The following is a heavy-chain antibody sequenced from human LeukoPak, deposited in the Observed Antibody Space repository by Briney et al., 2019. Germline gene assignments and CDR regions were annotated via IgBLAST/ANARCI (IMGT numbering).Heavy chain of an antibody. CDR1: GYTLTELS. CDR3: ATYDFWSGYPFDY. D-gene: IGHD3-3*01. J-gene: IGHJ4*02. CDR2: FDPEDGET. V-gene: IGHV1-24*01. Sequence: ASVKVSCKVSGYTLTELSMHWVRQAPGKGLEWMGRFDPEDGETIYAQKFQGRLIMTEDTSTDTAYMELSSLRAEDTAVYYCATYDFWSGYPFDYWGQGTLVTVSS.